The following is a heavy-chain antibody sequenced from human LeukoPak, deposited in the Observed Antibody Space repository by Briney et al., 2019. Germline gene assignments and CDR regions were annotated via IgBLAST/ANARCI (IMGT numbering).Heavy chain of an antibody. D-gene: IGHD6-13*01. Sequence: GGSLRLSCAASGFDVSFNYVGWVRQAPGKGLEWVAVIWYDGSNKYYADSVKGRFTISRDNSKNTLYLQMNSLRVEDTAVYYCARDTGSQDSSSWYGAVDYWGQGTLVTVSS. J-gene: IGHJ4*02. CDR3: ARDTGSQDSSSWYGAVDY. CDR1: GFDVSFNY. CDR2: IWYDGSNK. V-gene: IGHV3-33*08.